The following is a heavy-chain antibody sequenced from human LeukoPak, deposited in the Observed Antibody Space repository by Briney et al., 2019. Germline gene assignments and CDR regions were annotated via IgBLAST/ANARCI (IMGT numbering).Heavy chain of an antibody. V-gene: IGHV4-59*01. D-gene: IGHD1-26*01. J-gene: IGHJ4*02. CDR3: ARDSGSSPTFDY. CDR2: IYYTGNT. CDR1: GGSISNSF. Sequence: SETLSLTCTVSGGSISNSFWSWIRQSPGKGLEWIAYIYYTGNTKYNPSLKSRVTISVDTSKNQFSLGLTSVTADDTAVYYCARDSGSSPTFDYWGQGTLVTVSS.